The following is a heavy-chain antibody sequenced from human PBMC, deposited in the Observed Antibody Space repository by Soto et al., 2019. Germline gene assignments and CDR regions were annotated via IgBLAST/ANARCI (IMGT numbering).Heavy chain of an antibody. Sequence: GGSLRLSCAASGFTVNNNYMGWVRQAPGKGLEWVSLIYSGGSTYYADSVKGRFTISRDNSKNTLYLQMNSLRAEDTAVYYCARDPGDYYDSSGYSSNLIETWGQGTLVTVSS. CDR1: GFTVNNNY. CDR3: ARDPGDYYDSSGYSSNLIET. J-gene: IGHJ5*02. D-gene: IGHD3-22*01. CDR2: IYSGGST. V-gene: IGHV3-53*01.